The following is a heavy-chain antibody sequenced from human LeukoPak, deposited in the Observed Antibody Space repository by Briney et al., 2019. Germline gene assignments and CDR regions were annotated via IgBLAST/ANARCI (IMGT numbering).Heavy chain of an antibody. J-gene: IGHJ3*02. V-gene: IGHV5-51*01. CDR3: ARLGEMGTITKPSDAFDI. D-gene: IGHD5-24*01. CDR2: IFSGDSDT. Sequence: PGESLKISCKDSGYSFTSYWIGWVRQMPGKGLEWMGIIFSGDSDTRYSPSFQGQVSISADKSISTAYLQWSSLKASDTGMYYCARLGEMGTITKPSDAFDIWGQGTMVTVSS. CDR1: GYSFTSYW.